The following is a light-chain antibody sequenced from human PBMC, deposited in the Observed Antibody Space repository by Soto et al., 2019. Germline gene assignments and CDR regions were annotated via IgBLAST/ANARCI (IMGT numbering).Light chain of an antibody. Sequence: EIVLTQSPGTLSLSPGERATLSCRASQSVSSSYLAWYQQKPGQAPRLLIYGASSRATGIPDRFSRSGSRTDFTLTISRLEPEDYAVYYCQQFGNSPYTFGQGTRLEIK. CDR2: GAS. CDR3: QQFGNSPYT. V-gene: IGKV3-20*01. J-gene: IGKJ2*01. CDR1: QSVSSSY.